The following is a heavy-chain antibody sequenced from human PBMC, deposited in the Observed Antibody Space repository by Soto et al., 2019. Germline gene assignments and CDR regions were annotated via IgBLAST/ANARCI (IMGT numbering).Heavy chain of an antibody. CDR3: AKDLSGYDFWSGPLDV. D-gene: IGHD3-3*01. CDR1: GFTFSSYA. CDR2: ISGSGGST. V-gene: IGHV3-23*01. Sequence: WGSLRLSCAASGFTFSSYAMSWVRQAPGKGLEWVSAISGSGGSTYYADSVKGRFTISRDNSKNTLYLQMNSLRAEDTAVYYCAKDLSGYDFWSGPLDVWGQGTTVTVS. J-gene: IGHJ6*02.